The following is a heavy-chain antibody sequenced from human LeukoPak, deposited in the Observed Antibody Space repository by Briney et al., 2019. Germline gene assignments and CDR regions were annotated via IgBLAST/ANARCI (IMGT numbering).Heavy chain of an antibody. J-gene: IGHJ5*02. CDR2: INHSGCT. D-gene: IGHD1-1*01. Sequence: SETLSLTCAVYGGSFSGYYWSWIRQPPGKGLEWIGEINHSGCTNYNPSLKSRVTISVDTSKNQFSLKLSSVTAANTAVYYCARARVRRWFDPWGQGTLVTVSS. CDR1: GGSFSGYY. CDR3: ARARVRRWFDP. V-gene: IGHV4-34*01.